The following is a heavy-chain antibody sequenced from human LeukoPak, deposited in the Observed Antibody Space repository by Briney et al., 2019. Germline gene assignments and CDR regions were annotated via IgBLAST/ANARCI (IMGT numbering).Heavy chain of an antibody. V-gene: IGHV4-59*01. D-gene: IGHD3-3*01. CDR3: ARSYYDADYFDY. CDR2: IYYSGST. CDR1: GGSISSYY. J-gene: IGHJ4*02. Sequence: SETLSLTCTVSGGSISSYYWSWIRQPPGKGLEWIGYIYYSGSTNYNPSLKSRVTISVDTSKNQFSLKLSSVTAADTAVYYCARSYYDADYFDYWGQGTLVTVSS.